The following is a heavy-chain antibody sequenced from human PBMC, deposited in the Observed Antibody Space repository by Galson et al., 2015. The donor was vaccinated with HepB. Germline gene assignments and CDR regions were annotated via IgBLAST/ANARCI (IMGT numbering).Heavy chain of an antibody. V-gene: IGHV1-69*06. J-gene: IGHJ4*01. CDR2: IVPMFGTP. D-gene: IGHD2-15*01. CDR3: ARWASHCRSLSCGAPFDY. Sequence: SVKVSCKASGTTFSNYAISWVRLAPGLGLEWMGLIVPMFGTPNYAQRFQGRVTITADISTSTDYMELSSLRSDDTAMYCCARWASHCRSLSCGAPFDYAHHGTPVTVSS. CDR1: GTTFSNYA.